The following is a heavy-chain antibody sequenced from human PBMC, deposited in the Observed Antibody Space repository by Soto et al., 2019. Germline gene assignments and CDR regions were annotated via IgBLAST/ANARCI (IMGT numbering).Heavy chain of an antibody. D-gene: IGHD3-3*02. J-gene: IGHJ6*02. Sequence: PSETLSLTCSVFGASVNSYYRSWIRQSPGRGLEWMGHIFNSGTIHYNPSLKSRVTMSVDSSKNQVSLKMNSVTAADTAIYYCGRDLLATASARWYFYYGLDVWGQGTAVTVSS. CDR3: GRDLLATASARWYFYYGLDV. V-gene: IGHV4-59*02. CDR2: IFNSGTI. CDR1: GASVNSYY.